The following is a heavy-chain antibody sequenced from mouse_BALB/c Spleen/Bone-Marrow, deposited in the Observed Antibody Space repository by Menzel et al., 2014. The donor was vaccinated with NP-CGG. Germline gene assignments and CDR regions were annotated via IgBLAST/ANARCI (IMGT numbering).Heavy chain of an antibody. Sequence: EVMLVESGGGLVQPGGSRKLSCAASGFTFSSFGMHWVRRAPEKGLEWVAYISSGSSNINYADTVKGRFTISRDNPKNTLFLQMTSLRSEDTAMYYCARWGYYYAMDYWGRGTSVTVSS. D-gene: IGHD2-2*01. J-gene: IGHJ4*01. CDR3: ARWGYYYAMDY. CDR2: ISSGSSNI. V-gene: IGHV5-17*02. CDR1: GFTFSSFG.